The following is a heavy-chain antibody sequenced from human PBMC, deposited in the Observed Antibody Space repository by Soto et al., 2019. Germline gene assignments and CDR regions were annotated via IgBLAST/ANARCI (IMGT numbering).Heavy chain of an antibody. D-gene: IGHD5-12*01. Sequence: GGSLRLSCAASGFTFDDFTMHWVRQVPGKALEWVSYISSSGSTIYYADSVKGRFTISRDNAKNSLYLQMNSLRAEDTAVYYCARVLSGYDSYYMDVWGKGTTVTVSS. V-gene: IGHV3-11*01. CDR3: ARVLSGYDSYYMDV. J-gene: IGHJ6*03. CDR2: ISSSGSTI. CDR1: GFTFDDFT.